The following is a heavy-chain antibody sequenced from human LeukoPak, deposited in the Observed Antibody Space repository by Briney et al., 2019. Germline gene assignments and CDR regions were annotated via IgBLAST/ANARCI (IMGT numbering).Heavy chain of an antibody. V-gene: IGHV3-48*03. D-gene: IGHD3-9*01. CDR1: GFTLSSYE. Sequence: PGGSLRLSCAASGFTLSSYEMNWVRQAPGKGLEWVSYISSSGSTIYYADSVKGRFTISRDNAKNSLYLQMNSLRAEDTAVYFCARADTSDILTGYSDYWGQGTLVTVSS. CDR2: ISSSGSTI. J-gene: IGHJ4*02. CDR3: ARADTSDILTGYSDY.